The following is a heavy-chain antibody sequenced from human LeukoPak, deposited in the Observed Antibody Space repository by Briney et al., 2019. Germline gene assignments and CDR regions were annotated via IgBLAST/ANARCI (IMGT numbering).Heavy chain of an antibody. CDR1: GGSISSSSYY. J-gene: IGHJ4*02. V-gene: IGHV4-39*01. CDR3: LGAPNYYDSSGYYYRADFDY. CDR2: IYYSGST. Sequence: PSETLSLTCTVSGGSISSSSYYWGWIRQPPGKGLEWIGSIYYSGSTYYNPSLKSRVTISVDTSKNQFSLKLSSVTAADTAVCYCLGAPNYYDSSGYYYRADFDYWGQGTLVTVSS. D-gene: IGHD3-22*01.